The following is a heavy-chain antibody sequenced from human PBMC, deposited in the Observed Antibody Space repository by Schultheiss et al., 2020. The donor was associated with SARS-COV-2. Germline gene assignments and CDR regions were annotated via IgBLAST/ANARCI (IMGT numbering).Heavy chain of an antibody. CDR3: ARQGGLWPYYYYYGMDV. CDR1: GYTFTSYA. J-gene: IGHJ6*02. CDR2: IIPIFGTA. D-gene: IGHD5-18*01. V-gene: IGHV1-69*13. Sequence: SVKVSCKASGYTFTSYAMHWVRQAPGQGLDWMGGIIPIFGTANYSQKFQGRVTITADESTSTAYMELRSLRSDDTAVYYCARQGGLWPYYYYYGMDVWGQGTTVTVSS.